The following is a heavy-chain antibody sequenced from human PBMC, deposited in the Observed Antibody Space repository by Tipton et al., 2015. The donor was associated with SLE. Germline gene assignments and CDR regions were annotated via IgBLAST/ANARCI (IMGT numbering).Heavy chain of an antibody. V-gene: IGHV1-18*01. CDR2: ISAYNGNT. D-gene: IGHD5-18*01. Sequence: QLVQSGAEVKKPGASVKVSCKASGYTFTSYGISWVRQAPGQGLEWMGWISAYNGNTNYAQKFQGRVTMTRDTSISTAYMELSRLRSDDTAVYYCARDVDTAMVDYWGQGTLVTVSS. CDR1: GYTFTSYG. J-gene: IGHJ4*02. CDR3: ARDVDTAMVDY.